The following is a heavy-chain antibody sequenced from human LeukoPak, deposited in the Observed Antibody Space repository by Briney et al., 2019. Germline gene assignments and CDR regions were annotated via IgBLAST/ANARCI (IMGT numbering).Heavy chain of an antibody. CDR1: GGSISSSNW. D-gene: IGHD3-9*01. CDR3: ARDYDILTGSYYFDY. Sequence: PSETLSLTCAVSGGSISSSNWWSWVRQPPGKGLEWIGEIYHSGSTNYNPSLKSRVTISVDKSKNQFSLKLSSVTAADTAVYYCARDYDILTGSYYFDYWGQGTLVTVSS. CDR2: IYHSGST. V-gene: IGHV4-4*02. J-gene: IGHJ4*02.